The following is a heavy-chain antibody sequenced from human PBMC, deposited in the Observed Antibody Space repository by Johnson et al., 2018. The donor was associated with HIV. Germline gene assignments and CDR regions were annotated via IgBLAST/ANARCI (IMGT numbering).Heavy chain of an antibody. CDR1: GFTFDDYG. CDR3: AKDLGQRVGAPAYYALDI. CDR2: ISYDGSNK. D-gene: IGHD1-26*01. V-gene: IGHV3-30*13. J-gene: IGHJ3*02. Sequence: QVQLVESGGGVVRPGGSLRLSCAASGFTFDDYGMSWVRQAPGKGLEWVAVISYDGSNKYYADSVKGRFTISRDNSKNRLYLQMNSLRDEDTAVYYCAKDLGQRVGAPAYYALDIWGQGTVVTVSS.